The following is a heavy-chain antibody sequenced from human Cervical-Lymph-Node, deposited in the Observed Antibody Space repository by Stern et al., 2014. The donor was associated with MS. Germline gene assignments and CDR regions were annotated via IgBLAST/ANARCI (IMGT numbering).Heavy chain of an antibody. CDR2: IRSKANSYAT. CDR3: TRLFSMSPVPAAIPHYYYGMDV. CDR1: GFTFSGSA. Sequence: EVQLVESGGGLVQPGGSLKLSCAASGFTFSGSAMHWVRQASGKGLEWVGRIRSKANSYATAYAASVKGRFTISRDDSKNTAYLQMNSLKTEDTAVYYCTRLFSMSPVPAAIPHYYYGMDVWGQGTTVTVSS. J-gene: IGHJ6*02. V-gene: IGHV3-73*01. D-gene: IGHD2-2*01.